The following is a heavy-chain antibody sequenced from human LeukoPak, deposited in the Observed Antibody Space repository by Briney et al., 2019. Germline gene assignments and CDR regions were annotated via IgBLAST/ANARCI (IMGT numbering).Heavy chain of an antibody. CDR3: ARGTDYYDSSGYQTD. J-gene: IGHJ4*02. CDR2: INSDGSST. D-gene: IGHD3-22*01. Sequence: PGGSLRLSCAASGFTFSSYWMHWVRQAPGKGLVWVSRINSDGSSTSYADSVKGRFTISRDNAKNTLYLQMNSLRAEDTAVYYCARGTDYYDSSGYQTDWGQGTLVTVSS. V-gene: IGHV3-74*01. CDR1: GFTFSSYW.